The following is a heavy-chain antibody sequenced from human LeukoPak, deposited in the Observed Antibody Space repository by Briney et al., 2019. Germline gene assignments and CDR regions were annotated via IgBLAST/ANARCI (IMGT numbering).Heavy chain of an antibody. J-gene: IGHJ4*02. CDR3: AKSVLRFLEWLSAGGYYLDY. V-gene: IGHV3-23*01. CDR1: GFTFSSYA. D-gene: IGHD3-3*01. CDR2: ISGSGGST. Sequence: GGPLRLSCAASGFTFSSYAMSWVRQAPGKGLEWVSAISGSGGSTYYADSVKGRFTISRDNSKNTLYLQMNSLRAEDTAVYYCAKSVLRFLEWLSAGGYYLDYWGQGTLVTVSS.